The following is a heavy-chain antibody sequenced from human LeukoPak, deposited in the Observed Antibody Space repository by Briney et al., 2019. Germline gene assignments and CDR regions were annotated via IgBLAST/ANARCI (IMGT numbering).Heavy chain of an antibody. CDR1: GFTFSSYW. Sequence: PGGSLRLSCAASGFTFSSYWMSWVRQAPGKGLEWVANIKQSGSEKYYVDSVKGRFTISRDNAKNSLYLQMNSLRAEDTAVYYCARGKTTVTPGYFDYWGQGTLVTVSS. CDR2: IKQSGSEK. V-gene: IGHV3-7*01. CDR3: ARGKTTVTPGYFDY. D-gene: IGHD4-11*01. J-gene: IGHJ4*02.